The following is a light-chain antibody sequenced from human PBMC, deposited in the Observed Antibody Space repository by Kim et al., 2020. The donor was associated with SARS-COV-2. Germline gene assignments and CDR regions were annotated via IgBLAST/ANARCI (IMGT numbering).Light chain of an antibody. Sequence: EIVLTQSPGTLSLSPGERATLSCRASQSVSRGYLAWYQQKPGQSPRLLIYDAASRATGIPDRFSDSGSGTDFTLTISRLEPEDFAVYYCQQYDSSPRTFDQGTKVDIK. V-gene: IGKV3-20*01. CDR3: QQYDSSPRT. J-gene: IGKJ1*01. CDR1: QSVSRGY. CDR2: DAA.